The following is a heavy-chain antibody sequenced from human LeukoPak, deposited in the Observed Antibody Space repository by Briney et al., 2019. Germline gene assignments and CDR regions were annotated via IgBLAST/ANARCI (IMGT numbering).Heavy chain of an antibody. Sequence: PGGSLRLSCAASGFTFSSYGMYWVRQAPGKGLEWVAFIRFDGSDKYYADSVKGRFTISRDTSKNTLYMQMNSLRSEDTAVYYCAKDVINSRLFPDAFDFWGQGTMVTVSS. CDR3: AKDVINSRLFPDAFDF. CDR1: GFTFSSYG. CDR2: IRFDGSDK. D-gene: IGHD3-22*01. J-gene: IGHJ3*01. V-gene: IGHV3-30*02.